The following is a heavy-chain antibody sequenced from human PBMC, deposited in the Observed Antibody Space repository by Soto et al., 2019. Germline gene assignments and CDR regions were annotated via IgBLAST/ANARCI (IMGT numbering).Heavy chain of an antibody. J-gene: IGHJ4*02. V-gene: IGHV3-11*04. CDR2: ISSSSSTI. D-gene: IGHD3-22*01. CDR3: AREDSSGSLGFDY. CDR1: GFTFSDYY. Sequence: GGSLRLSCAASGFTFSDYYMSWIRQAPGKGLEWVSYISSSSSTIYYADSVKGRFTISRDNAKNSLYLQMNSLRDEDTAVYYCAREDSSGSLGFDYWGQGTLVTVSS.